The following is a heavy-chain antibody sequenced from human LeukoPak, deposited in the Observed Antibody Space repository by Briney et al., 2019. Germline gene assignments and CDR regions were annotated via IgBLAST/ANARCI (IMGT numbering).Heavy chain of an antibody. CDR1: GGSISSYF. V-gene: IGHV4-59*08. Sequence: PSETLSLTCSVSGGSISSYFWGWIRQPPGKGLEWIGYIYYSGSTNYNPSLKSRVTISVNTSKNQFSLKLSSVTAADTAVYYCARHRGYYYDSSGYSNHDAFDIWGQGTMVTVSS. J-gene: IGHJ3*02. CDR3: ARHRGYYYDSSGYSNHDAFDI. D-gene: IGHD3-22*01. CDR2: IYYSGST.